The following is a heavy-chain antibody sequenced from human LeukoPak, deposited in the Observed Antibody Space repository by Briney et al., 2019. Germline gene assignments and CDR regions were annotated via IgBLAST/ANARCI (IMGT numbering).Heavy chain of an antibody. CDR3: AAAPHYDFWSGYYKDYYYYFMDV. D-gene: IGHD3-3*01. J-gene: IGHJ6*03. Sequence: PSETLSLTCTVSGGSISSYYWSWIRQPPGKGLEWIGYIYYSGSTNYNPSLKSRVTISVDTSKNQFSLKLSSVTAADTAVYYCAAAPHYDFWSGYYKDYYYYFMDVWGKGTTVTVSS. V-gene: IGHV4-59*01. CDR1: GGSISSYY. CDR2: IYYSGST.